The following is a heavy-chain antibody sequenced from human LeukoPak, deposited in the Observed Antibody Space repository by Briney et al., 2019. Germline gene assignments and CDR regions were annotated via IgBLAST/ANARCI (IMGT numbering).Heavy chain of an antibody. CDR2: ISYDGSNK. CDR3: ARDNSKSGYDYYYYMDV. J-gene: IGHJ6*03. CDR1: GFTFSSYA. V-gene: IGHV3-30*04. D-gene: IGHD5-12*01. Sequence: PGGSLRLSCAASGFTFSSYAMHWVRQAPGKGLEWVAVISYDGSNKYYADSVKGRFTISRDNSKNTLYLQMNSLRAEDTAVYYCARDNSKSGYDYYYYMDVWGKGTTVTVSS.